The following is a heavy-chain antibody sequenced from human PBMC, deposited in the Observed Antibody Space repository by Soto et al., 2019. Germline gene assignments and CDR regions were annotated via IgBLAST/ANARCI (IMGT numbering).Heavy chain of an antibody. CDR1: GFTVSSNY. Sequence: EVQLVESGGGLVQPGGSLRLSCAASGFTVSSNYRSWVRQAPGKGLEWVPVIYSGGSTFYADSVKGRFTISRDNSKNTVDLQMNSLRAEDAGVYYCAREIGRGAAQTNYMDVWGKGTTVTVS. D-gene: IGHD6-6*01. CDR3: AREIGRGAAQTNYMDV. J-gene: IGHJ6*03. CDR2: IYSGGST. V-gene: IGHV3-66*01.